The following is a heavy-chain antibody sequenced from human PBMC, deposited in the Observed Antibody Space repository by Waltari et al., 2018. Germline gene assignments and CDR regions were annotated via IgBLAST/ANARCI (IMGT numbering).Heavy chain of an antibody. CDR3: ARGNLRAGYDPYFDY. CDR2: IYYNGAS. J-gene: IGHJ4*02. Sequence: QEQLQESGPGLVQPSKTLSLTCTVSGYFLNTYHYWGWIRQPLGKGLEWIGSIYYNGASYYNSSLGTRFTISLDTSINHFSLKLASMTAADTAVYYCARGNLRAGYDPYFDYWGQGTQVTVSS. D-gene: IGHD5-12*01. CDR1: GYFLNTYHY. V-gene: IGHV4-38-2*02.